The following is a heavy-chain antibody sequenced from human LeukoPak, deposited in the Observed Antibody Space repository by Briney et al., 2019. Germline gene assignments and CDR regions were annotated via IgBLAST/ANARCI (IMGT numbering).Heavy chain of an antibody. D-gene: IGHD3-10*01. V-gene: IGHV1-24*01. J-gene: IGHJ6*03. CDR3: ASSHYYYGSGSDPYYYYYMDV. CDR2: FDPEDGET. CDR1: GYTLTELS. Sequence: GASVKVSCKVSGYTLTELSMHWVRQAPGKGLEWMGGFDPEDGETIYAQKFQGRVTMTEDTSTDTAYMELSSLRSEDTAVYYCASSHYYYGSGSDPYYYYYMDVWGKGTTVTISS.